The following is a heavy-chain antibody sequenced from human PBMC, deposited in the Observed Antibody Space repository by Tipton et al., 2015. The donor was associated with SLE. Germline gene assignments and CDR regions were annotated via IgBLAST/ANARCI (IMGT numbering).Heavy chain of an antibody. CDR3: ARGLRWSTRGGAFDI. CDR1: GGSMRSKGYS. CDR2: IFHSGRT. V-gene: IGHV4-30-2*01. D-gene: IGHD4-23*01. Sequence: TLSLTCAVSGGSMRSKGYSWSWIRQPPGRGLEWIGYIFHSGRTNYNPSLKSRVTISVDNSKNQFSLRLSSVTAADTAVYYCARGLRWSTRGGAFDIWGQGTMVTVSS. J-gene: IGHJ3*02.